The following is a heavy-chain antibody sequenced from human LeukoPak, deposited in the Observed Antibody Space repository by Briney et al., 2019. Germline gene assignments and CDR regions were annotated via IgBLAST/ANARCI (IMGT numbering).Heavy chain of an antibody. CDR3: AKILGQQLAAFDY. V-gene: IGHV3-23*01. D-gene: IGHD6-13*01. CDR1: GFTFSSYG. J-gene: IGHJ4*02. Sequence: GGSLRLSCAASGFTFSSYGMNWVRQAPGKGLEWVSAISGSGGSTYYADSVKGRFTISRDNSKNTLYLQMNSLRAEDTAVYYCAKILGQQLAAFDYWGQGTLVTVSS. CDR2: ISGSGGST.